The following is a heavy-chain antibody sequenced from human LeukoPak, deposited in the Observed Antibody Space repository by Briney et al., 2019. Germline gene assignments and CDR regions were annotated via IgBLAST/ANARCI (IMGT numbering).Heavy chain of an antibody. D-gene: IGHD1-26*01. CDR3: ARDSANVAGAKSIFDY. Sequence: PGGSLRLSCAASGFTFSSYAMSWVRQAPGKGLEWVSAISGSGGSTYYADSVKGRFTISRDNAKNSLHLQMSSLRAEDTAVYYCARDSANVAGAKSIFDYWGQGALVTVSS. CDR2: ISGSGGST. J-gene: IGHJ4*02. CDR1: GFTFSSYA. V-gene: IGHV3-23*01.